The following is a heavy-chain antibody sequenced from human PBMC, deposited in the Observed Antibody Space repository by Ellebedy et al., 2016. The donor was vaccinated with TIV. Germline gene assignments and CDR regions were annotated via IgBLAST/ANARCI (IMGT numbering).Heavy chain of an antibody. CDR3: AGGIITDAFDI. CDR1: GFTFDDYT. V-gene: IGHV3-43*01. Sequence: GESLKISCAASGFTFDDYTMHWVRQAPGKGLEWVSLISWDGGSTYYADSVKGRFTISRDNSKNSLYLQMNSLRTEDTALYYCAGGIITDAFDIWGQGTMVTVSS. CDR2: ISWDGGST. J-gene: IGHJ3*02. D-gene: IGHD3-10*01.